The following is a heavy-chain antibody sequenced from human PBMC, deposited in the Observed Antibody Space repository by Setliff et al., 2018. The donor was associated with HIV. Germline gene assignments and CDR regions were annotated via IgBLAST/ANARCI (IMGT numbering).Heavy chain of an antibody. J-gene: IGHJ4*02. D-gene: IGHD3-3*01. CDR1: GYSISTAYY. CDR2: VYHSGTT. Sequence: LSLTCAVSGYSISTAYYWGWIRQPPGKGLEWIGSVYHSGTTYYNPSLKSRVTISVDMSNNQFSLKVISVTAADTAVYYCMRGRSITIFGVAYFDFWGQGTQVTVSS. V-gene: IGHV4-38-2*01. CDR3: MRGRSITIFGVAYFDF.